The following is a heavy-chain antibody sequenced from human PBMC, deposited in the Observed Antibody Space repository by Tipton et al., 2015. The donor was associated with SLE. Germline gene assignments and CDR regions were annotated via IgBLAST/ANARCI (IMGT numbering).Heavy chain of an antibody. J-gene: IGHJ5*02. CDR1: GGPISGYY. Sequence: TLSLTCTVSGGPISGYYWSWIRQPPGKGLEWIAYIHSSGSTNDNPSLKSRVTISADTSKNQFSLKVSSVTAADSAVYYCANDYGGSRGYDNCFDPWGQGILVTVSS. V-gene: IGHV4-59*01. CDR3: ANDYGGSRGYDNCFDP. CDR2: IHSSGST. D-gene: IGHD5-12*01.